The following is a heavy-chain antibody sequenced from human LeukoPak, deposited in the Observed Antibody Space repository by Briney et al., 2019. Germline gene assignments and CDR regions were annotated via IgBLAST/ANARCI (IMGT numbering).Heavy chain of an antibody. CDR3: AKDLRSSSWDAFDI. J-gene: IGHJ3*02. V-gene: IGHV3-9*03. D-gene: IGHD6-13*01. CDR2: ISWNSGSI. CDR1: GFTFDDYA. Sequence: GRSLRLSCAASGFTFDDYAMHWVRQAPGKGLEWVSGISWNSGSIGYADSVKGRFTISRDNAKNSLYLQMNSLRAEDMVLYYCAKDLRSSSWDAFDIWGQGTMVTVSS.